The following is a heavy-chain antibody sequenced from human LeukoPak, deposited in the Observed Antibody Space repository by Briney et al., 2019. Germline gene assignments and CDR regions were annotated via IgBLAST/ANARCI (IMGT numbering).Heavy chain of an antibody. CDR2: IDEYGTTI. CDR3: ARDVGGAGSH. J-gene: IGHJ4*02. D-gene: IGHD3-10*01. Sequence: GGSLRLSCAASGYTFTRYWMHWIRQAPGEELVWVARIDEYGTTIDYADSVRDRFTISRDNARNTLYLHMNSLKAEDTAMYYCARDVGGAGSHWGQGSLVTVSS. CDR1: GYTFTRYW. V-gene: IGHV3-74*01.